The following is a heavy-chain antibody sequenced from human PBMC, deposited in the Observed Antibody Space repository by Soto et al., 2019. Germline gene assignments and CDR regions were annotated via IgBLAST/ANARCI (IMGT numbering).Heavy chain of an antibody. CDR3: ARTTVTTYYYYGMDV. CDR1: GGSISSGGYY. J-gene: IGHJ6*02. Sequence: PSETLSLTCTVSGGSISSGGYYWSWIRQHPGKGLEWIGYIYYSGSTNYNPSLKSRVTISVDTSKNQFSLKLSSVTAADTAVYYCARTTVTTYYYYGMDVWGQGTTVTVSS. D-gene: IGHD4-17*01. CDR2: IYYSGST. V-gene: IGHV4-31*03.